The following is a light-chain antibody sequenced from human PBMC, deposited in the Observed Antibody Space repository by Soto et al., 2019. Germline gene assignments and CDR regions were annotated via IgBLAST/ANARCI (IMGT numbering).Light chain of an antibody. V-gene: IGKV3-11*01. CDR1: RSVRSY. CDR3: QQLNSYPIT. CDR2: DAS. J-gene: IGKJ5*01. Sequence: EIVLTQSPATLSLSPGERATLSCRASRSVRSYLAWYQQKPGQAPRLLIYDASNRAAGIPARFSGSGSETDFTLTISSLQPEDFATYYCQQLNSYPITFGQGTRLEIK.